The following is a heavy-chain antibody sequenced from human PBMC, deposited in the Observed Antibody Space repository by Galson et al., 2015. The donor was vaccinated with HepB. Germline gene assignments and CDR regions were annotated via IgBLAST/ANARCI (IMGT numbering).Heavy chain of an antibody. D-gene: IGHD6-13*01. J-gene: IGHJ4*02. CDR2: IRRNARDYAP. V-gene: IGHV3-73*01. Sequence: SLRLSCAASGFTFSGSAIHWVRQASGKGPEWVGRIRRNARDYAPAYAASRKGGLTIARDDSKNTEYLHMNSLTTADTAVYNSLRLGDRSGDSSSWGQGTLVSVSS. CDR3: LRLGDRSGDSSS. CDR1: GFTFSGSA.